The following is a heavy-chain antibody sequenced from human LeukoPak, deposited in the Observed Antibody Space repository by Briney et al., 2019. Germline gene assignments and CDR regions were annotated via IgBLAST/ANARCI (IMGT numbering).Heavy chain of an antibody. CDR1: GYTFTNYG. V-gene: IGHV1-18*01. J-gene: IGHJ4*02. CDR3: ARDNLPFLVGATVFDY. CDR2: ISAYNGNT. Sequence: ASVKVSCKASGYTFTNYGISWVRQAPGQGLEWMGWISAYNGNTNYAQKLQGRVTMTTDASTSTAYMELRSLRSDDTAVYYCARDNLPFLVGATVFDYWGQGTLVTVSS. D-gene: IGHD1-26*01.